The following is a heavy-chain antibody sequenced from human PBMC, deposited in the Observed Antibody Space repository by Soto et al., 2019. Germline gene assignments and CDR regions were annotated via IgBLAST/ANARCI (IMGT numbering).Heavy chain of an antibody. CDR2: VVHWGTT. D-gene: IGHD6-19*01. CDR1: GASINDNNW. CDR3: ARHIGVTGTRGFDY. V-gene: IGHV4-4*02. J-gene: IGHJ4*02. Sequence: QVQLQQSGPGLVKPSETLSLTCAVSGASINDNNWWSWVRQTPGKGLEWIGEVVHWGTTNYNPSLRSRVTISMAKPNNQISLSLSSVTAADSALYYCARHIGVTGTRGFDYWGQGTLVTVSS.